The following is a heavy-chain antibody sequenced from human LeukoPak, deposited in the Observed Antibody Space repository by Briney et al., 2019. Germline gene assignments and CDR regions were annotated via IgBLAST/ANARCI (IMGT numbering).Heavy chain of an antibody. CDR2: IKQDGSEK. CDR1: GFIFSIYW. J-gene: IGHJ4*02. D-gene: IGHD1-1*01. V-gene: IGHV3-7*01. Sequence: PGGSLRLSCAASGFIFSIYWMSWVRQAPGKGLEWVANIKQDGSEKYYVDSVKGRFTISRDNAKNSLYLQMDSLRVEDTAVYYCARDHNYAFDNWGQGTLVTVSS. CDR3: ARDHNYAFDN.